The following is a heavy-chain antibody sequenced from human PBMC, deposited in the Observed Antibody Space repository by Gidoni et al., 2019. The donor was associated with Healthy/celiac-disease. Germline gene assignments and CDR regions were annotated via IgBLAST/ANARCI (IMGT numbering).Heavy chain of an antibody. D-gene: IGHD1-1*01. V-gene: IGHV3-23*01. CDR1: GFTFSSYA. CDR3: AKDWRWTPLVFDY. CDR2: ISGSGGST. Sequence: EVQLLESGGGLVQPGGSLRLSCAASGFTFSSYAMSWVHQAPGKGLEWVSAISGSGGSTYYADSVKGRFTISRDNSKNTLYLQMNSLRAEDTAVYYCAKDWRWTPLVFDYWGQGTLVTVSS. J-gene: IGHJ4*02.